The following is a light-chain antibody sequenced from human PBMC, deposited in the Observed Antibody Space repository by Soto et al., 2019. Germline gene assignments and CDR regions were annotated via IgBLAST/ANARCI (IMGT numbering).Light chain of an antibody. CDR3: QQRLNWPPG. CDR2: GAS. Sequence: EVVLTQSPGTLSLSPGERATLSCRASQSVPANYLAWYQQKRGQAPRLLIYGASSRATGIPDRFSGSGSGTDFTLTISDLEPADFGLYYCQQRLNWPPGFGQGTKVDI. CDR1: QSVPANY. J-gene: IGKJ1*01. V-gene: IGKV3D-20*02.